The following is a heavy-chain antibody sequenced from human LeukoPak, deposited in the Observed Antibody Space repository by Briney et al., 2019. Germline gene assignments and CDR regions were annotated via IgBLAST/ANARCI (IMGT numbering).Heavy chain of an antibody. Sequence: KPSETLSLTCAVYGGSFSGYYWSWIRQPPGKGLEWIGEINHSGSTNYNPSLKSRVTISVDTSKNQFSLKLSSVTAADTAVYYCARGYGAPRYWGQGTLVTVSS. CDR2: INHSGST. CDR1: GGSFSGYY. CDR3: ARGYGAPRY. D-gene: IGHD4-17*01. J-gene: IGHJ4*02. V-gene: IGHV4-34*01.